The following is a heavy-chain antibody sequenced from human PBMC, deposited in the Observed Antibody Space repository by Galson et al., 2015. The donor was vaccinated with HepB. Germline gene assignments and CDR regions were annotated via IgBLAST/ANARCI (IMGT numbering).Heavy chain of an antibody. V-gene: IGHV3-48*02. Sequence: SLRLSCAASGFPFNSYSMNWVRQAPGKGLEWVAYINTGGSSIYYADSVKGRFTISRDNARNSLYLQMISLSHEDTAVYYCTRDEESKGGRPDYWGQGTLVTVSS. CDR2: INTGGSSI. CDR1: GFPFNSYS. D-gene: IGHD3-16*01. J-gene: IGHJ4*02. CDR3: TRDEESKGGRPDY.